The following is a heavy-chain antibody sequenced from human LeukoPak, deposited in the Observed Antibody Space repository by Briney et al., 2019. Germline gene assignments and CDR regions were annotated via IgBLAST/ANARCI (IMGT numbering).Heavy chain of an antibody. V-gene: IGHV3-23*01. J-gene: IGHJ4*02. Sequence: GGSLRLSCAASGFTFSSYGMSWVRQAPGKGLEWVSAISGSGGSTYYADSVKGRFTISRDNSKNTLYLQMNSLRAEDTAVYYCAKDRSSPGSSGYDWGQGTLVTVSS. D-gene: IGHD3-22*01. CDR3: AKDRSSPGSSGYD. CDR1: GFTFSSYG. CDR2: ISGSGGST.